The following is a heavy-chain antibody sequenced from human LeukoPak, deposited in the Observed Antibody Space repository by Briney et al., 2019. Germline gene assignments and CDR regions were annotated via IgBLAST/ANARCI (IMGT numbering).Heavy chain of an antibody. CDR2: ISGSGGST. V-gene: IGHV3-23*01. Sequence: GGSLRLSCAASGFTFSSYAMSWVRRAPGKGLEWVSAISGSGGSTYYADSVKGRFTISRDNSKNTLYLQMNSLRAEDTAVYYCAKDQDSNYYYYGMDVWGQGTTVTVSS. CDR3: AKDQDSNYYYYGMDV. J-gene: IGHJ6*02. CDR1: GFTFSSYA. D-gene: IGHD4-11*01.